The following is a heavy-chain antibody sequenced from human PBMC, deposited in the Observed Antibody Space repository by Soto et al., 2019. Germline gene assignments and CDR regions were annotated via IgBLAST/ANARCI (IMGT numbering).Heavy chain of an antibody. D-gene: IGHD2-2*01. CDR1: GGSSSNYY. CDR3: ERGAVPYY. V-gene: IGHV4-59*01. CDR2: VYYSGST. J-gene: IGHJ4*02. Sequence: PSETLSLTCIVSGGSSSNYYWSWIRQPPGKGPEWIGYVYYSGSTNYNPSLKSRVTISIDTSKNQFSLNLSSVTAADTAVYFCERGAVPYYWGQGAMVTVSS.